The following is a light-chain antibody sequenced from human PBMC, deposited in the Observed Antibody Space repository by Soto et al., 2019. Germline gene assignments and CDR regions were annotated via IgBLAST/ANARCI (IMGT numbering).Light chain of an antibody. J-gene: IGKJ1*01. CDR2: KAS. Sequence: DIQMTQSPSTLSASVGDRVTITCRASQGISPWLAWYQQKPGKAPKLLIYKASSLASGVPSRFSGSGSGTEFTLTISSLQPDDFATYYCQHYKTYSRAFGQGTKVEIK. V-gene: IGKV1-5*03. CDR3: QHYKTYSRA. CDR1: QGISPW.